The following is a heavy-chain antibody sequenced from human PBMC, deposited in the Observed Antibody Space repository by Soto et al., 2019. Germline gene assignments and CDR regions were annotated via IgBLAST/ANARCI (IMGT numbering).Heavy chain of an antibody. CDR2: ISGSGGST. V-gene: IGHV3-23*01. CDR1: GFTFSSYA. J-gene: IGHJ4*02. D-gene: IGHD2-2*01. CDR3: AKDQPLIPPVVPAAIPYFDY. Sequence: GGSLRLSCAASGFTFSSYAMSWVRQAPGKGLEWVSAISGSGGSTYYADSVKGRFTISRDNSKNTLYLQMNSLRAEDTAVYYCAKDQPLIPPVVPAAIPYFDYWGQGTLVTVSS.